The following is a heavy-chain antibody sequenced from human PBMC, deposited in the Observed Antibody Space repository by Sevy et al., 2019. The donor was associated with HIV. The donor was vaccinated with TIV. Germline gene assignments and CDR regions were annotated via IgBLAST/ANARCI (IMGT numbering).Heavy chain of an antibody. CDR2: INNDGSST. CDR1: GFTFRNYW. D-gene: IGHD5-12*01. CDR3: ARELASGY. J-gene: IGHJ4*02. V-gene: IGHV3-74*01. Sequence: GGSLRLSCAVSGFTFRNYWMPWFRQAPGKGLVWVSRINNDGSSTNYADTVKGRFTISRDNAKNPLYFEMTSLRVEETAVYYCARELASGYWGQGTLVTVSS.